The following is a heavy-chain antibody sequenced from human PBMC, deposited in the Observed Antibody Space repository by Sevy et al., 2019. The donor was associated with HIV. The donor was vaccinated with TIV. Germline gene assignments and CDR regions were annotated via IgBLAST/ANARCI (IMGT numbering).Heavy chain of an antibody. V-gene: IGHV3-21*01. CDR3: ARGGVDSSSNWFDP. Sequence: GGSLRLSCAASGFTFSSYSMNWVRQAPGKGLEWVSSISSSSSYIYYADSVKGRFTISRDNAKNSLYLKMNSVRAEDTAVCYCARGGVDSSSNWFDPWGQGTLVTVSS. CDR1: GFTFSSYS. D-gene: IGHD6-13*01. CDR2: ISSSSSYI. J-gene: IGHJ5*02.